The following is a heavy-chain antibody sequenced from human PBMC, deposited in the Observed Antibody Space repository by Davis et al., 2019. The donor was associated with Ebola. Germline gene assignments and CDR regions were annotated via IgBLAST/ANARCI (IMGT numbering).Heavy chain of an antibody. CDR2: INHRGKA. CDR3: ASPHQIRGKDCFDY. V-gene: IGHV4-34*01. J-gene: IGHJ4*02. Sequence: SESPKISCAVYGGSFNDYYWAWIRQSPGQGLEWLGEINHRGKARYNTALKSRVTMSIDTSKMQFSLRLTSVTAADTAVYYCASPHQIRGKDCFDYWDQGNLVVVSS. CDR1: GGSFNDYY.